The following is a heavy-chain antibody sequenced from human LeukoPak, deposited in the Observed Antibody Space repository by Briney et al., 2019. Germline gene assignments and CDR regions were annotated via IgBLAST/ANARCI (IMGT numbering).Heavy chain of an antibody. V-gene: IGHV3-7*01. CDR2: IKEDGSEK. CDR3: ARDSSGYQ. CDR1: GFTFSTYW. D-gene: IGHD3-22*01. Sequence: PGGSLRLSCAASGFTFSTYWMSWVRQAPGKGLEWVANIKEDGSEKYYGDSVKGRFTISGDNAKNSLYLQKNSLRAEDTAVYYCARDSSGYQWGQGTLVTVSS. J-gene: IGHJ4*02.